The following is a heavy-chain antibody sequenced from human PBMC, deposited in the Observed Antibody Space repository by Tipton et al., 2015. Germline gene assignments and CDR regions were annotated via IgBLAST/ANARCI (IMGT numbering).Heavy chain of an antibody. J-gene: IGHJ6*02. CDR1: GFTLGNFA. Sequence: SLRLSCVVSGFTLGNFAMSWVRQAPGKGLEWVSLIYSSISTYYADSVKGRFTMSRDNSKNTLYLQMNSLRAEDTAVYYCASTVQLLMEGYYYYGMDVWGQGTTVTVSS. CDR3: ASTVQLLMEGYYYYGMDV. D-gene: IGHD2-2*01. V-gene: IGHV3-53*01. CDR2: IYSSIST.